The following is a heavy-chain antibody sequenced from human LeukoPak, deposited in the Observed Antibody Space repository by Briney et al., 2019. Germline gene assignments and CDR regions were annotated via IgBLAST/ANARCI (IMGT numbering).Heavy chain of an antibody. D-gene: IGHD6-13*01. Sequence: ASVKVSCKASGYTFTSYGISWVRQAPGQGLEWMGWISAYNGNTNYAQKLQGRVTMTTDTSTSTAHMELRSLRSDDTAVYYCARSTTGIAAAGTYPYYFDYWGQGTLVTVSS. J-gene: IGHJ4*02. V-gene: IGHV1-18*04. CDR1: GYTFTSYG. CDR3: ARSTTGIAAAGTYPYYFDY. CDR2: ISAYNGNT.